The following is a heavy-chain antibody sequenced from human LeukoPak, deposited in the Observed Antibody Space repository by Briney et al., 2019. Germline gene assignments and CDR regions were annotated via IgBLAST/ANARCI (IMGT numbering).Heavy chain of an antibody. J-gene: IGHJ6*02. CDR3: ARHFSNGWVYYYGMDV. V-gene: IGHV4-39*01. D-gene: IGHD6-19*01. Sequence: SETLSLTWTVSGGSISSDSYYWGWIRQRPGKGLQWIGSIYYSGSTYYSSSLKSRVTMSVDTSKNQFSLKLSSVTAADTAVYYCARHFSNGWVYYYGMDVWGQGTTVTVSS. CDR2: IYYSGST. CDR1: GGSISSDSYY.